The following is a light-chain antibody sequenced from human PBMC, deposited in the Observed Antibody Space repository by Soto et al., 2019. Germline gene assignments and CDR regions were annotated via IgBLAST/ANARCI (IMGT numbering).Light chain of an antibody. CDR3: QHFKGWAPEDT. J-gene: IGKJ2*01. CDR2: GAS. CDR1: QNIRTN. Sequence: EIMMTQSPATLSVSLGERVTLSCRASQNIRTNLAWYQQKPGQAPSLLVYGASTRSPGSPARFSGSGSGTEFTLTISSLKSEDSAVYYCQHFKGWAPEDTFGQGTKLEI. V-gene: IGKV3-15*01.